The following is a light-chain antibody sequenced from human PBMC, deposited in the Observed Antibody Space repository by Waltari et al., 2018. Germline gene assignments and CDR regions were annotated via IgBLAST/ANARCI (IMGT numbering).Light chain of an antibody. J-gene: IGKJ2*01. CDR1: QSISRY. Sequence: DIQMTQSPSSLSASVGDSITIPCRARQSISRYLNWYQQKPGKAPKLLLYAASSLQSGVPSRFSGSGSGTDFTLTISSLQPEDFATYYCQQSYSTPPYTFGQGTKLEIK. CDR3: QQSYSTPPYT. V-gene: IGKV1-39*01. CDR2: AAS.